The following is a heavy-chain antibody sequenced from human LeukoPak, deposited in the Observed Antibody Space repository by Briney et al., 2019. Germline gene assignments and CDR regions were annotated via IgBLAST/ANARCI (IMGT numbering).Heavy chain of an antibody. CDR1: GGSISSYY. V-gene: IGHV4-59*01. D-gene: IGHD6-19*01. CDR3: ARERISSGWYNDAFDI. Sequence: PSETLSLTCTVSGGSISSYYWSWIRQPPGKGLEWIGYIYYSGSTNYNPSLKSRVTISVDTSKNQFSLKLSSVTAADTAVYYCARERISSGWYNDAFDIWGQGTMSPSLQ. CDR2: IYYSGST. J-gene: IGHJ3*02.